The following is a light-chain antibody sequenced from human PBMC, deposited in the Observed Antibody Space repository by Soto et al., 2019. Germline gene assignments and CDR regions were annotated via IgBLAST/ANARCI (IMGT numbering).Light chain of an antibody. CDR1: SSDVGDYNY. J-gene: IGLJ3*02. V-gene: IGLV2-11*01. Sequence: QSVLTQPRSVSGSPGQSVTISCTGPSSDVGDYNYVSWYQQHPGKAPKLMIYDVSKWPSGVPDRFSGSKSGNTASLTISGLQAEDEADYYCCSYAGSYTWVFGGGTKLTVL. CDR2: DVS. CDR3: CSYAGSYTWV.